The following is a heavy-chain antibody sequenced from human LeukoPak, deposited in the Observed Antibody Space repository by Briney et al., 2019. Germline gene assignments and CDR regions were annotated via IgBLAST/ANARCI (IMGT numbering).Heavy chain of an antibody. Sequence: PSETLSLTCTVSGGSISSYYWSWIRQPPGKGLEWIGYIYYSGSTNYNPSLKSRVTISVDTSKNQFSLKLSSVTAADTAVYYCARVDTHYYGSGSYVALIGSMDVWGQGTTVTVSS. D-gene: IGHD3-10*01. V-gene: IGHV4-59*01. J-gene: IGHJ6*02. CDR1: GGSISSYY. CDR3: ARVDTHYYGSGSYVALIGSMDV. CDR2: IYYSGST.